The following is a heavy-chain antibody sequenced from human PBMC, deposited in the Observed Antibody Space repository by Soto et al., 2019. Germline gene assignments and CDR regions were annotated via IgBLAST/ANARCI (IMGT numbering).Heavy chain of an antibody. CDR2: IGTAGDT. CDR1: GFTFSSYD. D-gene: IGHD2-2*01. V-gene: IGHV3-13*04. J-gene: IGHJ6*02. CDR3: ARALRYCSSTSCYFSYYGWEV. Sequence: PGGSLRLSCAASGFTFSSYDMHWVRQATGKGLEWVSAIGTAGDTYYPGSVKGRFTISRENAKNSLYLQMNSLRAGDTAVYYCARALRYCSSTSCYFSYYGWEVWGQGTTVTVSS.